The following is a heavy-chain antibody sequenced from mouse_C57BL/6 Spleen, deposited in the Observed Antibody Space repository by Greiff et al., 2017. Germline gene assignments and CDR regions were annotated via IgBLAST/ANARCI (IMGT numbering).Heavy chain of an antibody. Sequence: QVQLQQPGAELVKPGASVKMSCKASGYTFTSYWITWVKQRPGQGLEWIGDIYPGSGSTNYNEKFKSKATLTVDTSSITAYMQLVSLTSEDSAVYDCARTAQATRAMDYWGQGTPVTVSA. J-gene: IGHJ3*01. D-gene: IGHD3-2*02. CDR3: ARTAQATRAMDY. V-gene: IGHV1-55*01. CDR2: IYPGSGST. CDR1: GYTFTSYW.